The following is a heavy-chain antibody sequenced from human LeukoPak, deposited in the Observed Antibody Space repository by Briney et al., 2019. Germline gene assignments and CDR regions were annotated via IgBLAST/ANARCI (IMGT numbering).Heavy chain of an antibody. CDR1: GYSFTSYW. D-gene: IGHD3-10*01. V-gene: IGHV5-51*01. J-gene: IGHJ5*02. CDR3: ARKTYYYGSGSFYHWFDP. CDR2: IYPGDSDT. Sequence: GESLKISCKGSGYSFTSYWIGWVRQMPGKGLEWMGIIYPGDSDTRYSPSFQGQVTISADRSINTAYLQWSSLKASDSAIYYCARKTYYYGSGSFYHWFDPWGQGTLVTVSS.